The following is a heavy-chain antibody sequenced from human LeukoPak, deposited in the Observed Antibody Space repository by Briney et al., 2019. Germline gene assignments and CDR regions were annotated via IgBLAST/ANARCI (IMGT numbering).Heavy chain of an antibody. D-gene: IGHD7-27*01. J-gene: IGHJ4*02. V-gene: IGHV3-23*01. Sequence: GGSLRLSCAASGFTFSSYAMSWVRQAPGKGLEWVSTISVSGGVSYYTDSVKDRFTSSRDNPKNTLYLQMNRLRAEDTATYYCAKDFGNWGPFAHWGQGTLVTVSS. CDR1: GFTFSSYA. CDR2: ISVSGGVS. CDR3: AKDFGNWGPFAH.